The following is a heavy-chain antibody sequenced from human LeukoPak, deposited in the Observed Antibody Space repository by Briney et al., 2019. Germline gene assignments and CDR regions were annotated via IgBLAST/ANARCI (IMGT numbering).Heavy chain of an antibody. J-gene: IGHJ4*02. D-gene: IGHD1-26*01. CDR1: GYTFTSYA. CDR3: ARVRVVGATRTFDY. CDR2: INAGNGNT. V-gene: IGHV1-3*01. Sequence: ASVKVSCKASGYTFTSYAMHWVRQAPGQRLEWMGWINAGNGNTKYSQKFQGRVTITRDTSASTAYMELSSLRSEDTAVYYSARVRVVGATRTFDYWGQGTLVTVSS.